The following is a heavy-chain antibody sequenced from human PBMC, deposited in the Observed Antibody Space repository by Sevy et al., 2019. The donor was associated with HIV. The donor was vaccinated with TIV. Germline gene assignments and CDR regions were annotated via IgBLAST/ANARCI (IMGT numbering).Heavy chain of an antibody. D-gene: IGHD2-2*01. CDR1: GGSISSSSYY. J-gene: IGHJ5*02. Sequence: SETLSLTCTVSGGSISSSSYYWGWIRQPPGKGLEWIGSIYYSGSTYYNPSLKSRVTISVDTSKNQFSLKLSSVTAADTAVYYCARKSGYCSSTSCYPDNWFDPWGQGTLVIVSS. CDR2: IYYSGST. CDR3: ARKSGYCSSTSCYPDNWFDP. V-gene: IGHV4-39*01.